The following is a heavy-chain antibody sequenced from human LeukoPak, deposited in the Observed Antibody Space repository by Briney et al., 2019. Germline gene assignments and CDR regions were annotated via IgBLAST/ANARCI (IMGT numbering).Heavy chain of an antibody. CDR1: GFTFSSYA. CDR2: ISGSGGST. V-gene: IGHV3-23*01. D-gene: IGHD6-13*01. J-gene: IGHJ1*01. Sequence: PGGSLRLSCAASGFTFSSYAMSWVRQAPGKGLEWVSAISGSGGSTYYADSVKGRFTISRDNSKNTLYLQMNSLRAEDTAVYYCAKDRPAGSSWYLVGYFQHWGQGTLVTVSS. CDR3: AKDRPAGSSWYLVGYFQH.